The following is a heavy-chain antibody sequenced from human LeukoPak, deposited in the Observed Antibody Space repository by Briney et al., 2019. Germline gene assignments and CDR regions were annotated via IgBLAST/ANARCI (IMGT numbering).Heavy chain of an antibody. V-gene: IGHV1-46*01. D-gene: IGHD3-22*01. CDR1: GYTFTSYY. CDR2: INPSGGST. CDR3: AREVVYYDGGGFYKDPGFAP. J-gene: IGHJ5*02. Sequence: ASVKVSCKASGYTFTSYYMHWVRQAPGQGLEWMGIINPSGGSTSYAQKFQGRVTMTRDMSTSTVYMELSSLRSGDTAVYYCAREVVYYDGGGFYKDPGFAPWGKEPWVPVP.